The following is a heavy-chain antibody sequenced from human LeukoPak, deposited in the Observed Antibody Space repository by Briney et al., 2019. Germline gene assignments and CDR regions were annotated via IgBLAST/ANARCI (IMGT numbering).Heavy chain of an antibody. CDR1: GFTFSNAW. J-gene: IGHJ4*02. V-gene: IGHV3-15*01. D-gene: IGHD2/OR15-2a*01. CDR3: KSHAITTLVSDY. Sequence: GGSLRLSCAASGFTFSNAWMSWVRQAPGKGLEWVGRIKSKTDGGTTDYAAPVKGRFTISRDDSKNTLYLQMNSLRTEDTAVYYCKSHAITTLVSDYWGQGTLVTVSS. CDR2: IKSKTDGGTT.